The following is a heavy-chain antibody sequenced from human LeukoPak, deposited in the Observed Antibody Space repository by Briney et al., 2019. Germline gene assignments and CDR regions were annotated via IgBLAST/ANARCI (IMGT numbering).Heavy chain of an antibody. CDR2: IYYTGST. V-gene: IGHV4-59*12. CDR1: GGSISSYY. D-gene: IGHD2-2*01. Sequence: SETLSLTCTVSGGSISSYYWSWIRQPPGKGLEWIGFIYYTGSTHYNPSLKSRVTVSVDTSKNQFSLKLSSVTAADTAVYYCARGGIVVVPAAPSYYFDYWGQGTLVTVSS. J-gene: IGHJ4*02. CDR3: ARGGIVVVPAAPSYYFDY.